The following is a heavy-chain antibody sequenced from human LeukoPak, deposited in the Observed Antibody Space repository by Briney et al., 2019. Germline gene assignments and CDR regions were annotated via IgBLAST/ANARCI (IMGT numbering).Heavy chain of an antibody. CDR2: ISSSSSYI. J-gene: IGHJ4*02. CDR3: ARDRRDGYNDY. V-gene: IGHV3-21*01. D-gene: IGHD5-24*01. Sequence: GGSLRLSCAASGFTFSSYSMNWVRQAPGKGLEWVLSISSSSSYIYYADSVKGRFTISRDNAKNSLYLQMNSLRAEDTAVYYCARDRRDGYNDYWGQGTLVTVSS. CDR1: GFTFSSYS.